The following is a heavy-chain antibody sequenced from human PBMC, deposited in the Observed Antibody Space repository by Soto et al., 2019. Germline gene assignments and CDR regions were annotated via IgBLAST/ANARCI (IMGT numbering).Heavy chain of an antibody. Sequence: ASVKVSCKASGGTFSSYTISWVRQAPGQGLEWMGRIIPILGIANYAQKFQGRVTITADKSTSTAYMELSSLRSEDTAVYYCTTDDYGDLEVDNWFDPWGQETLVTVSS. CDR2: IIPILGIA. V-gene: IGHV1-69*04. CDR3: TTDDYGDLEVDNWFDP. CDR1: GGTFSSYT. J-gene: IGHJ5*02. D-gene: IGHD4-17*01.